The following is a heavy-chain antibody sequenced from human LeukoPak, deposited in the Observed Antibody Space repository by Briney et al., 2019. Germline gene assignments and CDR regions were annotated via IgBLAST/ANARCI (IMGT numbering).Heavy chain of an antibody. D-gene: IGHD3-22*01. CDR2: ISYEGSNE. CDR1: GFSFSSYG. CDR3: AKDGIRYYYDSSGYYGDY. Sequence: GGSLRLSCAASGFSFSSYGMHWVRQAPGKGLEWVALISYEGSNENYADSVKGRFTISRDNSKNTLYLQMTSLRAENTAVYYCAKDGIRYYYDSSGYYGDYWGQGTLVTVSS. V-gene: IGHV3-30*18. J-gene: IGHJ4*02.